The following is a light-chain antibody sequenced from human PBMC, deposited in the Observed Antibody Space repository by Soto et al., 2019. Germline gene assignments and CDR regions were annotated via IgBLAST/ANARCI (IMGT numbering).Light chain of an antibody. Sequence: QSALTQPASVSGSPGQSITISCTGTSSDVGGYNYVSWYQQHPGKAPKLMIYDVSNRPSGVSNRFSGSKSGNTASLTISGLQAEDDDDYYCSSYTSSSNFYVFGTGTKVTVL. J-gene: IGLJ1*01. CDR2: DVS. CDR1: SSDVGGYNY. V-gene: IGLV2-14*01. CDR3: SSYTSSSNFYV.